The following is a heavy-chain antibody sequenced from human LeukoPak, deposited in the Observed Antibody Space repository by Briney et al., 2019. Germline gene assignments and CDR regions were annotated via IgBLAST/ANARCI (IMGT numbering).Heavy chain of an antibody. D-gene: IGHD3-22*01. V-gene: IGHV3-20*04. CDR1: GFTFDDYG. J-gene: IGHJ1*01. CDR2: INWNGGST. Sequence: RPGGSLRLSCAASGFTFDDYGMSWVRQAPGKGLEWVSGINWNGGSTGYADSVKGRFTISRDNAKNSLYLQMNSLRAEDTALYYCARDRVGGTMTEYFQHWGQGTLVTVSS. CDR3: ARDRVGGTMTEYFQH.